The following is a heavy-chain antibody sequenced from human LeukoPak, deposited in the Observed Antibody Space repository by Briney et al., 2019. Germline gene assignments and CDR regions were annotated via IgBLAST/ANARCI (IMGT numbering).Heavy chain of an antibody. J-gene: IGHJ4*02. D-gene: IGHD6-13*01. Sequence: PGGSLRLSCAASGFTFSSYAMSWVRQAPGKGLEWVSATSGSGGSTYYADSVKGRFTISRDNSKNTLYLQMNSLRAEDTAVYYCAKDVAAAATGNYFDYWGQGTLVTVSS. CDR1: GFTFSSYA. V-gene: IGHV3-23*01. CDR2: TSGSGGST. CDR3: AKDVAAAATGNYFDY.